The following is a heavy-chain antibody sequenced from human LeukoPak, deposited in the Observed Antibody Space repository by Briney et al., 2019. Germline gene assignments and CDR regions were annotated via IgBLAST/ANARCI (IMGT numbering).Heavy chain of an antibody. V-gene: IGHV4-39*01. CDR1: GGSISSSSYY. CDR3: ARHSLNNYGSYY. D-gene: IGHD5-24*01. Sequence: SETLSLTCTVSGGSISSSSYYWGWIRQPPGKGLEWIGSIHYDGNTYYKPSLKSRVTISVDTSKIQFSLRLSSATAADMATYYCARHSLNNYGSYYWGQGTLVTVSS. CDR2: IHYDGNT. J-gene: IGHJ4*02.